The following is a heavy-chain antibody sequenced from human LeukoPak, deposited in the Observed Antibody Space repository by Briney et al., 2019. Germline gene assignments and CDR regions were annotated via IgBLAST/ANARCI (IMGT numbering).Heavy chain of an antibody. CDR2: ISSSGSST. Sequence: GGSLRLSCSASGFSFSTYPMHWVRQAPGKGLQYVSAISSSGSSTYYADSVKGRFTISRDNSKNTLYLQMNSLRPEDTAVYYCVKRGRYGDYAYDYWGQGTLLTVSS. D-gene: IGHD4-17*01. CDR3: VKRGRYGDYAYDY. CDR1: GFSFSTYP. J-gene: IGHJ4*02. V-gene: IGHV3-64D*06.